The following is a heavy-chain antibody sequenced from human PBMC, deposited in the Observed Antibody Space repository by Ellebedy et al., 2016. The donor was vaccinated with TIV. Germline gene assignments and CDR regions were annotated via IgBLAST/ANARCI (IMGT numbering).Heavy chain of an antibody. CDR2: IKQDGSEK. V-gene: IGHV3-7*01. Sequence: GGSLRLXXAASGFTFSNYWMSWVRQAPGKGLEWVANIKQDGSEKHYVDSVKGRFTISRDNAKNSLFLQMSSLRVEDTAVYYCARNNHGAYGGGDAFDIWGQGTMVTVSS. J-gene: IGHJ3*02. CDR3: ARNNHGAYGGGDAFDI. D-gene: IGHD4-17*01. CDR1: GFTFSNYW.